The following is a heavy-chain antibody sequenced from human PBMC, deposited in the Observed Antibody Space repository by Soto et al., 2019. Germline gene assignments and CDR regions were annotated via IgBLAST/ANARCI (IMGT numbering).Heavy chain of an antibody. V-gene: IGHV6-1*01. CDR3: ARAYNLGYCSGGSCYSGYYYYMDV. Sequence: SQTLSLTCAISGDSVSSNSAAWNWIRQSPSRGLEWLGRTYYRSKWYNDYAVSVKSRITNNPDTSKNQFSLQLNSVTPEDTAVYYCARAYNLGYCSGGSCYSGYYYYMDVWGKGTTVTVSS. CDR2: TYYRSKWYN. CDR1: GDSVSSNSAA. J-gene: IGHJ6*03. D-gene: IGHD2-15*01.